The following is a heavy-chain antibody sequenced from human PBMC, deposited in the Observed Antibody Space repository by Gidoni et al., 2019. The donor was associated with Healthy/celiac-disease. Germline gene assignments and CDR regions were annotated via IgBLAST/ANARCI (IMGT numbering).Heavy chain of an antibody. J-gene: IGHJ5*02. D-gene: IGHD3-3*01. CDR1: GFTFSSYA. Sequence: EVQLLGSGGGLVPHGGSLRLSCAASGFTFSSYAMSWVRQAPGKGLELVSAISGSGGSTYYADSVKGRFTISRDNSKNTLYLQMNSLRAEDTAVYYCAKGVRFLEWFQFDPWGQGTLVTVSS. CDR3: AKGVRFLEWFQFDP. CDR2: ISGSGGST. V-gene: IGHV3-23*01.